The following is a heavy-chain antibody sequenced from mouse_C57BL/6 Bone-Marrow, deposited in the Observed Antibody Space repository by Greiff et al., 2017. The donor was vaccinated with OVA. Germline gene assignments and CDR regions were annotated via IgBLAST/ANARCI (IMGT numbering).Heavy chain of an antibody. CDR2: IYPGSGNT. Sequence: QVQLKDSGAELVRPGASVKLSCKASGYTFTDYYINWVKQRPGQGLEWIARIYPGSGNTYYNEKFKGKATLTAEKSSSTAYMQLSSLTSEDSAVYFCARSDYPDYWGQGTTLTVSS. V-gene: IGHV1-76*01. J-gene: IGHJ2*01. D-gene: IGHD2-4*01. CDR3: ARSDYPDY. CDR1: GYTFTDYY.